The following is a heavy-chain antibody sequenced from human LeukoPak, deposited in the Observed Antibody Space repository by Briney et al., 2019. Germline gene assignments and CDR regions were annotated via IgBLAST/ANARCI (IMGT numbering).Heavy chain of an antibody. Sequence: PGGSLRLSCAASGFTFSGYAMNWVRQAPGKGLEWVSSISGSAGSTYYADSVKGRFTISRDNPKNTLYLQMNSLRAEDTAVYYCARCPVSYDSSARWFDPWGQGTLVTVSS. CDR1: GFTFSGYA. V-gene: IGHV3-23*01. D-gene: IGHD3-22*01. CDR3: ARCPVSYDSSARWFDP. J-gene: IGHJ5*02. CDR2: ISGSAGST.